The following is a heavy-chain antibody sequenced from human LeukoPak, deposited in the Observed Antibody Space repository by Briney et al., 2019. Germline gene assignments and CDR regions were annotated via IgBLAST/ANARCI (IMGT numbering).Heavy chain of an antibody. D-gene: IGHD2-2*01. CDR2: IYYSGST. Sequence: PSETLSLICAVSGYSISSGYYWGWIRQPPGKGLEWIGSIYYSGSTYYNPSLKSRVTISVDTSKNQFSLKLSSVTAADTAVYYCARHDPIVVVPAADTDDAFDIWGQGTMVTVSS. V-gene: IGHV4-38-2*01. CDR1: GYSISSGYY. J-gene: IGHJ3*02. CDR3: ARHDPIVVVPAADTDDAFDI.